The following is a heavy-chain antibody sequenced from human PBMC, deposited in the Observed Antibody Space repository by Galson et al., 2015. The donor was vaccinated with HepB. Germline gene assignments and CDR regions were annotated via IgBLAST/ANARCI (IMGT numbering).Heavy chain of an antibody. CDR1: GFTFSNAW. D-gene: IGHD3-10*01. Sequence: SLRLSCAASGFTFSNAWMSWVRQAPGKGLEWVGRIKSKTDGGTTDYAAPVKGRFTISRDDSKNTLYLQMNSLKTEDTAVYYCTTDWVPHDSGSYYIPVFDYWGQGTLVTVSS. CDR2: IKSKTDGGTT. CDR3: TTDWVPHDSGSYYIPVFDY. J-gene: IGHJ4*02. V-gene: IGHV3-15*01.